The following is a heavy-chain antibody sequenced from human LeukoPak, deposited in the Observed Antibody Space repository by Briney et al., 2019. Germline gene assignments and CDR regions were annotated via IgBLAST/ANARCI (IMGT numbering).Heavy chain of an antibody. V-gene: IGHV3-53*01. CDR2: IYSGGGT. J-gene: IGHJ4*02. CDR1: GFTVSSNY. D-gene: IGHD5-18*01. Sequence: GGSLRLSCAASGFTVSSNYMSWVRQAPGKGLEWVSVIYSGGGTYYADSVKGRFTISRDNSKNTLYLQMNSLRAEDTAVYYCARESGYSYGYYYFDYWGQGTLVTVSS. CDR3: ARESGYSYGYYYFDY.